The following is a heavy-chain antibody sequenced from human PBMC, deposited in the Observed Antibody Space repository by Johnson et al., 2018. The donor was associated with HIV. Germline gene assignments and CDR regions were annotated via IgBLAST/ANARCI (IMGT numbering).Heavy chain of an antibody. V-gene: IGHV3-30*03. CDR3: AREGFIPVLLRGGAFDI. D-gene: IGHD3-10*01. J-gene: IGHJ3*02. CDR2: ISYDGSNK. Sequence: QMLLVESGGGVVQPGRSLRLSCAASGFTFSSYGMHWVRQAPGKGLEWVAVISYDGSNKYYADSVKGRFTISRDNSKNTLYLQMNSLRAEDTAVYYCAREGFIPVLLRGGAFDIWGQGTMVTVSS. CDR1: GFTFSSYG.